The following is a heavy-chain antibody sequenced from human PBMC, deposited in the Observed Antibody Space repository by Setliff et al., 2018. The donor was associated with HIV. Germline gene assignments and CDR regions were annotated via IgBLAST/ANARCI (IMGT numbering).Heavy chain of an antibody. V-gene: IGHV3-7*03. J-gene: IGHJ4*01. D-gene: IGHD5-12*01. CDR2: INRDGSET. Sequence: PGGSLRLSCAASGFTFSSYWISWVRQAPGKGLEWVANINRDGSETYYLDPVKGRFTISRDNSKNTLYLQMNSLRVEDTAIYYCTTGPYNGYSDWGHGTAVTVSS. CDR3: TTGPYNGYSD. CDR1: GFTFSSYW.